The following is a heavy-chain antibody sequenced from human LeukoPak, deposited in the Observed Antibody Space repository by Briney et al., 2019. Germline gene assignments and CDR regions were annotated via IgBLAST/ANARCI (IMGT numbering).Heavy chain of an antibody. Sequence: GGSLRLSCSASGFTFSSSWMSWVRQAPGKGLEWVANIKEDGRVTQYVASVKGRFTISRDNGKNSLYLQMNSLRVEDTAVYYCAREVLGPTDNWGQGTLVTVSS. CDR2: IKEDGRVT. J-gene: IGHJ4*02. CDR1: GFTFSSSW. CDR3: AREVLGPTDN. V-gene: IGHV3-7*01.